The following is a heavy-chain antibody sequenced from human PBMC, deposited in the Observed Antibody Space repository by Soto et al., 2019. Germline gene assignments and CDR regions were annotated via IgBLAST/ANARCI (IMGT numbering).Heavy chain of an antibody. CDR3: ARDRGGMGY. J-gene: IGHJ4*02. D-gene: IGHD6-13*01. CDR1: GGSISSYY. V-gene: IGHV4-59*01. CDR2: IYYSGST. Sequence: QVQLQESGPGLVKPSETLSLTCTVSGGSISSYYWSWIRQPPGKGVEWIGYIYYSGSTNYNPSLKSRVTISVDTSKNQFSLKLRSVTAADTAVYYCARDRGGMGYWGQGTLVTVSS.